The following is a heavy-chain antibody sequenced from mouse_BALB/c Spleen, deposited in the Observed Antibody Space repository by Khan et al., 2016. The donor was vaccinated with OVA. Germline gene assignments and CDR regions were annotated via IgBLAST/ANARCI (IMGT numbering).Heavy chain of an antibody. CDR3: ARANYYVHGRSAMDA. CDR2: IGPGSGIP. V-gene: IGHV1S41*01. D-gene: IGHD1-1*01. CDR1: GYTFTSYW. J-gene: IGHJ4*01. Sequence: DLVKPGASVKLSCKASGYTFTSYWINWIKQRPAQGLEWVAHIGPGSGIPYKHKIFKGKAILTVDTSSSTVYILLSSLSSKDSAVYCCARANYYVHGRSAMDAFGQAPSVTVSS.